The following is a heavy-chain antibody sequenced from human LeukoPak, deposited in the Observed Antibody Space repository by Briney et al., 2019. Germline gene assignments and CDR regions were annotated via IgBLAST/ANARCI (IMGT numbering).Heavy chain of an antibody. Sequence: PGRSLRLSCAASGFTFSSYGMHWVRQAPGKGLEWVAVIWYDGSNKYYADSVKGRFTISRDNSKNTLYLQMNSLRAEDTAVYYCASMTTVTYTTFDYWGQGTLVTVSS. CDR1: GFTFSSYG. V-gene: IGHV3-33*01. J-gene: IGHJ4*02. D-gene: IGHD4-17*01. CDR3: ASMTTVTYTTFDY. CDR2: IWYDGSNK.